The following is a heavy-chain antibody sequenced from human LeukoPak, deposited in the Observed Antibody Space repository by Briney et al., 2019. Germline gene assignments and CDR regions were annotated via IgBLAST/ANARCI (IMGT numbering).Heavy chain of an antibody. CDR1: GLTFVKHY. V-gene: IGHV3-74*01. J-gene: IGHJ4*02. Sequence: QPGGSLRVSCAASGLTFVKHYLHWVRQAPGRRGLWVSRISTDGTTAHYTDTPRGRYTISRDNDKNTLCLQMNSLRGEDTAVYYGGSSEDGYIDYWGRGTLVTVSS. CDR3: GSSEDGYIDY. D-gene: IGHD2-15*01. CDR2: ISTDGTTA.